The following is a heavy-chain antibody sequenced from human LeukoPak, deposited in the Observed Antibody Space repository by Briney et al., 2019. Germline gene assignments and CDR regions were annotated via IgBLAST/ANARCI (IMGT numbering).Heavy chain of an antibody. D-gene: IGHD6-19*01. CDR3: ARDWGGDGWFSPTFDY. CDR2: ISADNANT. V-gene: IGHV1-18*01. CDR1: GYSFSTFG. J-gene: IGHJ4*02. Sequence: AAVTVSCKSSGYSFSTFGISWVRQAPGQGLEWMGWISADNANTNYAQHFQDRVTMTTDTSTNSAYMELRSLISDDTAVYYCARDWGGDGWFSPTFDYWGQGTLVTVSS.